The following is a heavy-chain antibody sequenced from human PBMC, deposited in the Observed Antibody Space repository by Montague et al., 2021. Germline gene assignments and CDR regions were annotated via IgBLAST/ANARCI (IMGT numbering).Heavy chain of an antibody. V-gene: IGHV3-74*01. CDR3: ARNLASAAPRAFDI. CDR1: GFSFSSYW. CDR2: ITLDGGST. J-gene: IGHJ3*02. D-gene: IGHD6-13*01. Sequence: SLRLSCAASGFSFSSYWMHWVRQAPGKGLLWVSRITLDGGSTTFADSVKGRFTTSRDNAKATLYLQMNSLRVEDTAVYYCARNLASAAPRAFDIWGQGTMVTVSS.